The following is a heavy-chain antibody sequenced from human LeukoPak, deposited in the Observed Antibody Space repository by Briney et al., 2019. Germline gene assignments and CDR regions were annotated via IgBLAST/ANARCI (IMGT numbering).Heavy chain of an antibody. D-gene: IGHD3-3*01. J-gene: IGHJ5*02. CDR2: IYYSGST. CDR1: GGSISSGDYY. CDR3: AGAPYDFWSGYVNWFDP. V-gene: IGHV4-30-4*01. Sequence: SETLSLTCTVSGGSISSGDYYWSWIRQPPGKGLEWIGYIYYSGSTYYNPSLKSRVTISVDTSKNQFSLKLSSVTAADTAVYYCAGAPYDFWSGYVNWFDPWGQGTLVTVSS.